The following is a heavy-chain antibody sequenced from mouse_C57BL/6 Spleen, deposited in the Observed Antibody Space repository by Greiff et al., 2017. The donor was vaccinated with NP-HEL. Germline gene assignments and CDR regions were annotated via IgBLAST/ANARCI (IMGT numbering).Heavy chain of an antibody. Sequence: VQLKESGPELVKPGASVKIPCKASGYTFTDYNMDWVKQSHGKSLEWIGDINPNNGGTIYNQKFKGKATLTVDKSSSTAYMELRSLTSEDTAVYYCARSAWGTTVHYAMDYWGQGTSVTVSS. D-gene: IGHD1-1*01. CDR1: GYTFTDYN. CDR3: ARSAWGTTVHYAMDY. V-gene: IGHV1-18*01. J-gene: IGHJ4*01. CDR2: INPNNGGT.